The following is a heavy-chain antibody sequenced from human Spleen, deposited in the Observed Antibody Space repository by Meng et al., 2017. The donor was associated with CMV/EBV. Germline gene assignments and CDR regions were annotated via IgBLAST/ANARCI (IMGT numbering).Heavy chain of an antibody. Sequence: GESLKISCAASGFPFSDYAIHWVRQAPGKGLEWVALISHDGSDKYYVDSVKGRFTISRDKSKNTLYLQMNSLRADDTAVYYCARDQTPWSGDLTYYYYPMDVWGQGTTVTVSS. CDR1: GFPFSDYA. CDR2: ISHDGSDK. J-gene: IGHJ6*02. D-gene: IGHD3-10*01. CDR3: ARDQTPWSGDLTYYYYPMDV. V-gene: IGHV3-30*04.